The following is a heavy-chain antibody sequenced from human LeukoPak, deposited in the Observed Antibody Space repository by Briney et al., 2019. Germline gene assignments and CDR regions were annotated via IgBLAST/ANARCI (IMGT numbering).Heavy chain of an antibody. D-gene: IGHD5-18*01. CDR2: IYYSGTT. J-gene: IGHJ4*02. CDR1: GDSINTKSYY. CDR3: ARHSYGTFDY. Sequence: ASETLSLTCTVSGDSINTKSYYWGWIRQPPGKGLEWIGSIYYSGTTYYNPSLKSRVTLSIYTSKNQFSLRLSSVTAADTAVYYCARHSYGTFDYWGQGTLVTVSS. V-gene: IGHV4-39*01.